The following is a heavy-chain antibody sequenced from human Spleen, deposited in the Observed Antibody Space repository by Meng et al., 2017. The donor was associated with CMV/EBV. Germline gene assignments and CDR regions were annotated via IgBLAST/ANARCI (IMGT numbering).Heavy chain of an antibody. CDR3: AKDAVQTTSLTPRRYSYYGMDV. Sequence: GESLKISCAASRFGFTFSSYAMHWVRQAPGKGLEWVAVISYHGNNKYYADSVKGRFTISRDNTKEILYLQMDSLRPDDTALYYCAKDAVQTTSLTPRRYSYYGMDVWGQGTTVTVSS. J-gene: IGHJ6*02. V-gene: IGHV3-30-3*02. D-gene: IGHD3-9*01. CDR2: ISYHGNNK. CDR1: RFGFTFSSYA.